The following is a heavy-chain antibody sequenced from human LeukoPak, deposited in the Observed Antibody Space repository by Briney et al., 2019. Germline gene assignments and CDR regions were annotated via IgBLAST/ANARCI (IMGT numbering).Heavy chain of an antibody. CDR1: GYSFTSYW. J-gene: IGHJ4*02. Sequence: GESLKISGKGSGYSFTSYWIGGARQMPGRGLEWMGRIDHSDYYTNYSPSFQGHVSISADKSISTAYLQWSSLKASDTAMYYCARQRDGADYWGQGTLVTVSS. CDR2: IDHSDYYT. CDR3: ARQRDGADY. D-gene: IGHD5-24*01. V-gene: IGHV5-10-1*01.